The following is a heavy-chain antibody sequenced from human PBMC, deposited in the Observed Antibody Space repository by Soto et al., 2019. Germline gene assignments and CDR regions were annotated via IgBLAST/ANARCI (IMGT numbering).Heavy chain of an antibody. V-gene: IGHV3-33*01. CDR1: GFTFSSYG. Sequence: QVQLVESGGGVVQPGRSLRLSCAASGFTFSSYGMHWVRQAPGKGLEWVAVIWYDGSNKYYADSVKGRFTISRDNSKNTLYLQMNSLRAEDTAVYYCARDRYYGSGSCVPDYWGQGTLVTVSS. D-gene: IGHD3-10*01. CDR3: ARDRYYGSGSCVPDY. J-gene: IGHJ4*02. CDR2: IWYDGSNK.